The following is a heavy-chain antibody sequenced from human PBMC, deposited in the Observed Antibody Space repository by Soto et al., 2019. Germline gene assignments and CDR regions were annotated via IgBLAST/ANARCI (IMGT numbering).Heavy chain of an antibody. V-gene: IGHV4-59*01. J-gene: IGHJ4*02. Sequence: PSETLSLTCTVSGGSISSYYWSWIRQPPGKGLEWIGYIYYSGSTNYNPSLKSRVTISVDTSKNQFSLKLSSVTAADTAVYYCARDRDHYDSSGYYGNFDYWGQGTLVTVSS. CDR3: ARDRDHYDSSGYYGNFDY. CDR1: GGSISSYY. CDR2: IYYSGST. D-gene: IGHD3-22*01.